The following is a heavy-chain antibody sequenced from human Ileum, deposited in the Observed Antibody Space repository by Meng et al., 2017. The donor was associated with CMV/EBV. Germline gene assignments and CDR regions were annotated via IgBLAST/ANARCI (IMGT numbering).Heavy chain of an antibody. CDR2: IYSSGII. CDR1: GGSINSFY. J-gene: IGHJ5*02. Sequence: GHLPAAGPGLVRPSATLSLACRVSGGSINSFYGGWIRQPAGKGLEWIGRIYSSGIINYNPSLKSRVTVSVDTSKNQFSLKVNSVTAADTAVYYCARLQAWDWFDPWGQGTLVTVSS. V-gene: IGHV4-4*07. D-gene: IGHD4-11*01. CDR3: ARLQAWDWFDP.